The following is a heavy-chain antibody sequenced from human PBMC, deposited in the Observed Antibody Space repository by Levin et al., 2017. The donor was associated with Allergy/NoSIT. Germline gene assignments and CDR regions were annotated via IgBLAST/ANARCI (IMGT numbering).Heavy chain of an antibody. J-gene: IGHJ5*02. Sequence: PAASVKVSCKASGYTFTGYYMHWVRQAPGQGLEWMGWINPNSGGTNYAQKFQGRVTMTRDTSISTAYMELSRLRSDDTAVYYCARGLLCFGDQPQFDPWGQGTLVTVSS. CDR1: GYTFTGYY. CDR2: INPNSGGT. CDR3: ARGLLCFGDQPQFDP. D-gene: IGHD3-10*01. V-gene: IGHV1-2*02.